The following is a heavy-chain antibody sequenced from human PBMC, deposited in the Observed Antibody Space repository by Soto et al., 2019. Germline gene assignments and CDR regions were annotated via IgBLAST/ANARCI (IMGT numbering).Heavy chain of an antibody. CDR3: ARDWNYAPDY. D-gene: IGHD1-7*01. CDR2: ISYDGSNK. Sequence: QVQLVESGGGVVQPGRSLRLSCAASGFTFSSYAMHWVRQAPGKGLEWVAVISYDGSNKYYADSVKGRFTISRDNSKNTLYLQMNSRRAEDTAVYYCARDWNYAPDYWGQGTLVTVSS. CDR1: GFTFSSYA. J-gene: IGHJ4*02. V-gene: IGHV3-30-3*01.